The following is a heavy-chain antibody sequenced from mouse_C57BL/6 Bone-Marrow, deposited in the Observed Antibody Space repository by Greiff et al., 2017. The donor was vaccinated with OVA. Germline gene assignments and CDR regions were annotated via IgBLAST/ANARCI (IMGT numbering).Heavy chain of an antibody. V-gene: IGHV1-81*01. Sequence: SGAELARPGASVKLSCKASGYTFTSYGISWVKQRPGQGLEWIGEIYPRSGNTYYNEKFKGKATLTADKSSSTAYMELRSLTSEDSAVYFCSRHYYGSWYFDYWGQGTTLTVSS. J-gene: IGHJ2*01. CDR2: IYPRSGNT. CDR1: GYTFTSYG. D-gene: IGHD1-1*01. CDR3: SRHYYGSWYFDY.